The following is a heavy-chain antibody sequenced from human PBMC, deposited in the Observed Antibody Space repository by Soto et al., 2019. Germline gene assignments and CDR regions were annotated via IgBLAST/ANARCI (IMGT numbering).Heavy chain of an antibody. Sequence: QVQLVESGGGVVQPGRSLRLSCAASGFTFSSYGMHWVRQAPGKGLEWVAVISYDGSNKYYADSVKGRFTISRDNSKNTLYLQMNSLRAEDTAVSYCAKAGIAIFGVVHYWGQGTLVTVSS. V-gene: IGHV3-30*18. J-gene: IGHJ4*02. CDR1: GFTFSSYG. CDR3: AKAGIAIFGVVHY. CDR2: ISYDGSNK. D-gene: IGHD3-3*01.